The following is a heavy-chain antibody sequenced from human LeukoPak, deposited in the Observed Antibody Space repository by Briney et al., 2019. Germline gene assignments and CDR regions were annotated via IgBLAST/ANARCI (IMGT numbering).Heavy chain of an antibody. CDR1: GFTFSSYA. CDR3: AKDPARAILWFRAHSFDY. J-gene: IGHJ4*02. D-gene: IGHD3-10*01. Sequence: GGSLRLSCAASGFTFSSYAMSWVRQAPGKGLEWVSAISGSGGSTYYADSVKGRFTISRDNSKNTLYLQMNSLRAEDTAVYYCAKDPARAILWFRAHSFDYWGQGTLVTVSS. CDR2: ISGSGGST. V-gene: IGHV3-23*01.